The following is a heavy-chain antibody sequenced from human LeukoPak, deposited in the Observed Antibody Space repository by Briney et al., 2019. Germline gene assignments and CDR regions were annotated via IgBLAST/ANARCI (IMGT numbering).Heavy chain of an antibody. Sequence: SETLSLTCPVSGGSVSSGSYYWSWIRQPPGKGLEWIGYIYYSGSTNYNPSLKSRVTISVDTSKNQFSLKLSSVTAADTAVYYCAGRGDSLDYWGQGTLVTVSS. J-gene: IGHJ4*02. D-gene: IGHD2-21*02. CDR1: GGSVSSGSYY. V-gene: IGHV4-61*01. CDR2: IYYSGST. CDR3: AGRGDSLDY.